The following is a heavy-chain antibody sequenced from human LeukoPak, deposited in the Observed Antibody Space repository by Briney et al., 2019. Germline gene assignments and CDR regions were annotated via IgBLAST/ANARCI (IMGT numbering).Heavy chain of an antibody. D-gene: IGHD2-15*01. Sequence: ASVKVSFKASGYTFTIYAMHWVRQAPGQRLEWMGWINAGNGNTKYSQKFQGRVTITRDTSASTAYMELSSLRSEDTAVYYCARNSLYCSGGSCYYGMDVWGQGTTVTVSS. CDR1: GYTFTIYA. CDR3: ARNSLYCSGGSCYYGMDV. V-gene: IGHV1-3*01. J-gene: IGHJ6*02. CDR2: INAGNGNT.